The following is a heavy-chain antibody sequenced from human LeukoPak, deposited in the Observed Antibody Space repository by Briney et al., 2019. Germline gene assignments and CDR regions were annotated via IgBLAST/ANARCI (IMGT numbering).Heavy chain of an antibody. CDR2: ISSLGGST. CDR3: ARDRVDTALALNGMDV. J-gene: IGHJ6*02. D-gene: IGHD5-18*01. CDR1: GFTFSSYA. Sequence: GGSLRLSCAASGFTFSSYAMSWVRQAPGKGLEHVSAISSLGGSTYYANSVKGRFTISRDNSKNTLYLQMGSLRPEDMGVYYCARDRVDTALALNGMDVWGQGTTVTVSS. V-gene: IGHV3-64*01.